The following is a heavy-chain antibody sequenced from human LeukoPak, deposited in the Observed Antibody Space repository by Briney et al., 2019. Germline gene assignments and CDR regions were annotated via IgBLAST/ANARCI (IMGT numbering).Heavy chain of an antibody. CDR3: AKEMARLEWSYY. Sequence: AGVSLRLSCAASGFTFNSYGMHWVRQAPGKGREGVAFIRYDGSNKHYADSVKGRFTISRDNSKDKLHLQRHSVKADDTAVYYCAKEMARLEWSYYWGQGTMVTVYS. CDR1: GFTFNSYG. J-gene: IGHJ4*02. CDR2: IRYDGSNK. D-gene: IGHD3-3*01. V-gene: IGHV3-30*02.